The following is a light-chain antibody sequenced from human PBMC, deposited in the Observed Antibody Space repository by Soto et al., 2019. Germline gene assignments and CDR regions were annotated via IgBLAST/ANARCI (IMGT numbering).Light chain of an antibody. CDR1: SSNIGAGYD. V-gene: IGLV1-40*01. Sequence: QSALTQPPSVSGAPGQRVTISCTGSSSNIGAGYDVHWYKQLPGTAPKVLIYRNDKRPSGVADRFSGSRSGSSASLAITGLQPEDEADYYCQSTDSSLSGSEVFGTGTKLTVL. J-gene: IGLJ1*01. CDR3: QSTDSSLSGSEV. CDR2: RND.